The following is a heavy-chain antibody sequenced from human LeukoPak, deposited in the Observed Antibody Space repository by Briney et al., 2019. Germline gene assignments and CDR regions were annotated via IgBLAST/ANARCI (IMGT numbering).Heavy chain of an antibody. CDR1: GGSISSYY. CDR3: ARRDYYDSTLY. CDR2: IYTSGST. V-gene: IGHV4-4*07. Sequence: SETLSLTCTVSGGSISSYYWSCIRQPAGKGLEWIGRIYTSGSTNYNPSLKSRVTISVDTSKNQFSLKLSSVTAADTVVYYCARRDYYDSTLYWGQGTLVTVSS. J-gene: IGHJ4*02. D-gene: IGHD3-22*01.